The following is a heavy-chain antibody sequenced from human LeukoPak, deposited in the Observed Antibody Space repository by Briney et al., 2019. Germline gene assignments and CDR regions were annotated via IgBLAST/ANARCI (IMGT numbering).Heavy chain of an antibody. CDR3: ARQTGSGLFILP. V-gene: IGHV4-39*01. CDR1: GVSISSSNSY. J-gene: IGHJ4*02. CDR2: IYYTGNT. D-gene: IGHD3/OR15-3a*01. Sequence: ASETLSLTCSVSGVSISSSNSYWGWIRQPPGKGLEWIGSIYYTGNTYYNASLKSQVSISIDTSKNQFSLRLTSVTAADTAVYFCARQTGSGLFILPGGQGTLVTVSS.